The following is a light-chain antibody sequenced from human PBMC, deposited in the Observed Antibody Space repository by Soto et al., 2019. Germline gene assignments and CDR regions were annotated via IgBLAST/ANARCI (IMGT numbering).Light chain of an antibody. J-gene: IGLJ2*01. CDR2: GNS. CDR3: QSYDSSLSGSRV. Sequence: QSVLTQPPSVSGAPGQRVTISCTGSSSNIGAGYDVHWYQQLPGTAPKLLMYGNSNRPSGVPDRFSGSKSGTSAFLAITGLQAEDEADYYCQSYDSSLSGSRVFGGGTKVTVL. CDR1: SSNIGAGYD. V-gene: IGLV1-40*01.